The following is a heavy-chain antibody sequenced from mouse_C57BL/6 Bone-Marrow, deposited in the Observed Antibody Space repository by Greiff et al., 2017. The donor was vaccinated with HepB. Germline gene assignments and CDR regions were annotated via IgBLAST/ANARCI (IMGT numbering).Heavy chain of an antibody. Sequence: DVKLVESGAELVRPGASVKLSCTASGFNIKDDYMHWVKQRPEQGLEWIGWIDPENGDTEYASKFQGKATITADTSSNTAYLQLSSLTSEDTAVYYCTTWDPWFAYWGQGTLVTVSA. V-gene: IGHV14-4*01. CDR3: TTWDPWFAY. CDR2: IDPENGDT. J-gene: IGHJ3*01. D-gene: IGHD4-1*01. CDR1: GFNIKDDY.